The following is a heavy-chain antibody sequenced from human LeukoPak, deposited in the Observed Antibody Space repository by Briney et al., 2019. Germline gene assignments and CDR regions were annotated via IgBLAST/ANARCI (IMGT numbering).Heavy chain of an antibody. V-gene: IGHV1-18*01. CDR2: ISDYNGNT. CDR1: GYTFTSYG. D-gene: IGHD5-24*01. J-gene: IGHJ4*02. Sequence: ASVKVSCKASGYTFTSYGISWVRQAPGQGLEWMGWISDYNGNTNYAQKLQGRVTMTTDTSTSTAYMELRSLRSGDTAVYYCASWGIDVYNSFDYGGRGTLVSVFS. CDR3: ASWGIDVYNSFDY.